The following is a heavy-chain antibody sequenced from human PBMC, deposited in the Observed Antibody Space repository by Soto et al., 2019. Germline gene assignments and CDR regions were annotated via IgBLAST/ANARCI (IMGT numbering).Heavy chain of an antibody. D-gene: IGHD6-13*01. CDR1: GFSLSTSGVG. Sequence: QITLKESGPTLVKPTQTLTLTCTFSGFSLSTSGVGVGWIRQPPGKALEWLALIYWDDDKRYSPSLKSRLTITXXTXKXXVVLTMTNMDPVDTATYYCAHSGRGAAASYYGMDVWGQGTTVTVSS. J-gene: IGHJ6*02. V-gene: IGHV2-5*02. CDR3: AHSGRGAAASYYGMDV. CDR2: IYWDDDK.